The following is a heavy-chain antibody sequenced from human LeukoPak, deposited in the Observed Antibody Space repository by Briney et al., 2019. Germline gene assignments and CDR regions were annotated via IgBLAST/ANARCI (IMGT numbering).Heavy chain of an antibody. CDR3: ARVFRPSLTVFIIRGAFDI. V-gene: IGHV3-33*01. D-gene: IGHD3-3*01. CDR2: IWYDGSNK. CDR1: GFTFSSYG. Sequence: GGSLRLSCAASGFTFSSYGMHWVRQAPGKGLEWVAVIWYDGSNKYYADSVKGRFTISRDNSKNTLYLQMNSLRVEDTAVYYCARVFRPSLTVFIIRGAFDIWGQGTMVTVSS. J-gene: IGHJ3*02.